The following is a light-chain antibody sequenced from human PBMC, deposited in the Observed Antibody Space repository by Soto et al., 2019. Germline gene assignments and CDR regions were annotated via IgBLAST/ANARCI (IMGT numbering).Light chain of an antibody. Sequence: DIQMPQSPSSLSASVGDRVTITCRSNQYIGTSLNWYQQKPGKAPKLLIFAASTLHSGVPSRFSGSGSGTDVTLTINTLQPEDFATYCCQQSYSPPQTFGQGTKVEIK. CDR1: QYIGTS. CDR3: QQSYSPPQT. CDR2: AAS. V-gene: IGKV1-39*01. J-gene: IGKJ1*01.